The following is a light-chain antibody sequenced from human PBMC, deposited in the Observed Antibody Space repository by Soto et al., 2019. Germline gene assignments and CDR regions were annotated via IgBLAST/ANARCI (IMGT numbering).Light chain of an antibody. V-gene: IGKV3-20*01. CDR2: DAS. CDR1: QSVRSER. J-gene: IGKJ5*01. Sequence: EIVLTQSPDTLSLSPGERATLSCRASQSVRSERLAWYQQKRGQAPTLFIFDASSRASGTPERFSGSGSGTDFTLTISRLEPEDFAVYYCQEYDGAPPITFGLGTRLEIK. CDR3: QEYDGAPPIT.